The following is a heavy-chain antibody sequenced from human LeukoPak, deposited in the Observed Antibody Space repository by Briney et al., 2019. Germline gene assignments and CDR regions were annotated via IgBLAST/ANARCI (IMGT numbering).Heavy chain of an antibody. V-gene: IGHV4-39*01. CDR2: IYYSGSS. J-gene: IGHJ4*02. CDR3: ARQGAVGATGFDF. D-gene: IGHD1-26*01. CDR1: GDSISGISYY. Sequence: SETLALTCSVSGDSISGISYYWGWIRQPPGKGLEWIGKIYYSGSSYNNPSLESRVVISLDTSRNQFSLKLTSVTATDTAVYYCARQGAVGATGFDFWGQGILVTVSS.